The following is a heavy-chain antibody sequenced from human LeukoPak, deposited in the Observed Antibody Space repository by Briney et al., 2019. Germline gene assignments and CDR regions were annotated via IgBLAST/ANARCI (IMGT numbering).Heavy chain of an antibody. CDR3: ARAPTRDYDFWSGYYPDAFDI. Sequence: ASETLSLTCTVSGGSISSYYWSWIRQPPGKGLEWIGYIYTSGSTNYNPSLKSRVTISVDTSKNQFSLKLSSVTAAGTAVYYCARAPTRDYDFWSGYYPDAFDIWGQGTMVTVSS. CDR2: IYTSGST. J-gene: IGHJ3*02. D-gene: IGHD3-3*01. CDR1: GGSISSYY. V-gene: IGHV4-4*08.